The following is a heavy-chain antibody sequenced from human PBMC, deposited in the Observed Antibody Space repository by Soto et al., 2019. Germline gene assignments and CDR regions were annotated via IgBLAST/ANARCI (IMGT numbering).Heavy chain of an antibody. CDR1: GFTFSDYY. Sequence: QVQLVESGGGLVKPGGSLRLSCAVSGFTFSDYYMTWIRQAPGQGLEWVSDISSSTSHTNYADSVKGRFTISRDNAKNSRVLQLNSLRAEDTAVYYCARGRGAAADYFAFWGQGTLVTVSS. J-gene: IGHJ4*02. CDR3: ARGRGAAADYFAF. D-gene: IGHD6-13*01. V-gene: IGHV3-11*05. CDR2: ISSSTSHT.